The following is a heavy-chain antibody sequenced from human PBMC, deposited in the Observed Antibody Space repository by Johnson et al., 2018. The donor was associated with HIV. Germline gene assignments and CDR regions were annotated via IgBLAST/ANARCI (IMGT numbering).Heavy chain of an antibody. CDR3: TTDQAGDYVWGSYRYAFDM. D-gene: IGHD3-16*02. CDR2: ISGSGSTM. V-gene: IGHV3-11*01. CDR1: GFTFSDYY. J-gene: IGHJ3*02. Sequence: QVQLVESGGGLIKPGGSLRLSCAASGFTFSDYYMNWIRQATGKGLEWVSYISGSGSTMYYADSVKGRFTISRDNTKNSLYLQMNSLKAEDTAVYYCTTDQAGDYVWGSYRYAFDMWGQGTMVTVSS.